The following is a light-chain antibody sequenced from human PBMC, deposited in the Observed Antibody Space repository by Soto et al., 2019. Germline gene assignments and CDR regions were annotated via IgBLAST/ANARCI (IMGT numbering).Light chain of an antibody. V-gene: IGKV3-15*01. CDR2: DAS. CDR3: QQYIDWPPWT. Sequence: EIVMTQSPATLPVSAGERATLSCRASQSVSRNLAWYQQKPGQAPRLLIYDASTRATGIPARFSGSGSGTEFTLTISSLQSEDFALYYCQQYIDWPPWTFGQGTKVEIK. J-gene: IGKJ1*01. CDR1: QSVSRN.